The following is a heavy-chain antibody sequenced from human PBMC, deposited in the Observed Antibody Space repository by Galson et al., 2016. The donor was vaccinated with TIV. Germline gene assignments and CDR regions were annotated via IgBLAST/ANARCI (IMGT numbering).Heavy chain of an antibody. J-gene: IGHJ4*02. D-gene: IGHD1-1*01. CDR3: VTATTTPHDY. CDR2: IKQDGIQT. CDR1: GFTFNTYW. V-gene: IGHV3-7*01. Sequence: SLRLSCAASGFTFNTYWMNWVRQAPGKGLQWVANIKQDGIQTNYLDSVKGRFTISRDNAKNSVYLQMNSLRAADTAVYYCVTATTTPHDYWGQGTLVTVSS.